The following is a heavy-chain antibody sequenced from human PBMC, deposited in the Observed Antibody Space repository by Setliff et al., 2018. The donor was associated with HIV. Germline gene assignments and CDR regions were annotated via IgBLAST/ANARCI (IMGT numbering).Heavy chain of an antibody. Sequence: SETLSLTCVVYGGSFSGYSWTWIRQPPGKGLEWIGEINHSGSANRNPSLVGRVTMSVDTAKNQFSLELSSVTAADTAVYFCARGVRGSGTNMVRGLLYDYSFHYMDVWGIGTTVTVSS. CDR3: ARGVRGSGTNMVRGLLYDYSFHYMDV. CDR2: INHSGSA. CDR1: GGSFSGYS. V-gene: IGHV4-34*01. D-gene: IGHD3-10*01. J-gene: IGHJ6*03.